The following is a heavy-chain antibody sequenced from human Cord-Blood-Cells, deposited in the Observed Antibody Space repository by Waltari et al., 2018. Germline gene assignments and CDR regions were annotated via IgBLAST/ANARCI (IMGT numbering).Heavy chain of an antibody. CDR2: VDTKDGET. V-gene: IGHV1-69-2*01. CDR3: ATVTIFGVVTDDAFDI. Sequence: EVQLVQYGAEVKKPGATVKISCKVSGYTLTDYYMHWVQQDPGKGRGWMGLVDTKDGETIYEEKVQGRLTITADTSTDTAYKELSSLRSEDTAVYYCATVTIFGVVTDDAFDIWGQGTMVTVSS. CDR1: GYTLTDYY. J-gene: IGHJ3*02. D-gene: IGHD3-3*01.